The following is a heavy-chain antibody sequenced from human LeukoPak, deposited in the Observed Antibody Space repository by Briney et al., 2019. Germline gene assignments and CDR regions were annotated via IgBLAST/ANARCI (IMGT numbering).Heavy chain of an antibody. V-gene: IGHV3-30*18. Sequence: GGSLRLSCAASGFTFSSYGMHWVRQAPGKGLEWVAVISYDGSNKYYADSVKGRFTISRDNSKNTLYLQMNSLRAEDTAVYYCAKDRTYCGGDCYSYFDYWGQGTLVTVSS. CDR1: GFTFSSYG. D-gene: IGHD2-21*02. CDR2: ISYDGSNK. CDR3: AKDRTYCGGDCYSYFDY. J-gene: IGHJ4*02.